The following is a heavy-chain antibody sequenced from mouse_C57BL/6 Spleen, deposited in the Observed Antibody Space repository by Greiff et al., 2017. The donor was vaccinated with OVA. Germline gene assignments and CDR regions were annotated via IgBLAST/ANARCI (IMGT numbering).Heavy chain of an antibody. Sequence: DVMLVESGGGLVKPGGSLKLSCAASGFTFSDYGMHWVRQAPEKGLEWVAYISSGSSTIYYADTVKGRFTISSDNAKNTLFLQMTSLRSEDTAMYYCARTGSRGYFDVWGTGTTVTVSS. D-gene: IGHD4-1*01. CDR1: GFTFSDYG. CDR3: ARTGSRGYFDV. J-gene: IGHJ1*03. CDR2: ISSGSSTI. V-gene: IGHV5-17*01.